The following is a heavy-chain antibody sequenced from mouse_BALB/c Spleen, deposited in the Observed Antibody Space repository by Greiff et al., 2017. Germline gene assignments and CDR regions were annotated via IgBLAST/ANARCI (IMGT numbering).Heavy chain of an antibody. Sequence: QVQLQQSGAELAKPGASVKMSCKASGYTFTSYWMHWVKQRPGQGLEWIGYINPSTGYTEYNQKFKDKATLTADKSSSTAYMQLSSLTSEDSAVYYCARWDYVFAYWGQGTLVTVSA. CDR2: INPSTGYT. V-gene: IGHV1-7*01. CDR3: ARWDYVFAY. D-gene: IGHD2-4*01. J-gene: IGHJ3*01. CDR1: GYTFTSYW.